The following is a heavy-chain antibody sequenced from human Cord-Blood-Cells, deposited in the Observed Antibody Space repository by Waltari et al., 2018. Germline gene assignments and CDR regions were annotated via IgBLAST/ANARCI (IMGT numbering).Heavy chain of an antibody. CDR1: GGSISSYY. V-gene: IGHV4-4*07. Sequence: QVQLQESGPGLVKPSETLSLTCTVSGGSISSYYWSWIRQPAGKGLEWIGRIYTSGSTNYNPALKSRVPMSVDTSKNQFSLKLSSVTAADTAVYYCARESSGWYHEAFDIWGQGTMVTVSS. CDR2: IYTSGST. D-gene: IGHD6-19*01. CDR3: ARESSGWYHEAFDI. J-gene: IGHJ3*02.